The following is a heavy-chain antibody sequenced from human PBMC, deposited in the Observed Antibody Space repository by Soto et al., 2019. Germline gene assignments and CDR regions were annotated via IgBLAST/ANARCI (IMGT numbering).Heavy chain of an antibody. Sequence: QVQLVQSGADVKKPGSSVKVSCKASGGTFSSYAISWVRQAPGQGLEWVGGIIPRFGTANYAQKFQGRVTITADESTSTAYMELSSLRSEDTAMYYCAKFKYDSSGYYRNFDYWGQGTLVTVSS. CDR1: GGTFSSYA. J-gene: IGHJ4*02. V-gene: IGHV1-69*01. CDR2: IIPRFGTA. CDR3: AKFKYDSSGYYRNFDY. D-gene: IGHD3-22*01.